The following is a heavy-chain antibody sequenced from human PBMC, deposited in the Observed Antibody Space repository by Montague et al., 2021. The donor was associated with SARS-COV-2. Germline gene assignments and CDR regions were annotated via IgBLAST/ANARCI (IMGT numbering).Heavy chain of an antibody. V-gene: IGHV4-59*08. CDR3: ARHGRFSVIVNTPRGAFDI. D-gene: IGHD3-22*01. CDR2: IYFSGST. Sequence: SETLSLTCTVSGGSISSYYWSWIRQPPGQGLEWIGYIYFSGSTAYNPALTSRVTTSVDTSKNQFSLRLSSLTAADTAVYYCARHGRFSVIVNTPRGAFDIWGPGTMVTVSS. J-gene: IGHJ3*02. CDR1: GGSISSYY.